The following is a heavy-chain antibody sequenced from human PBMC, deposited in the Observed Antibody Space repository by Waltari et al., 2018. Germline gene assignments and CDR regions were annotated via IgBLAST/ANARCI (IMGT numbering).Heavy chain of an antibody. Sequence: QVQLVESGGGVVQPGRSLRLSCAASGFTFSSYAMHWVRQAPGKGLECVAVISYDGSNKYYADSVKGRFTISRDNSKNTLYLQMNSLRAEDTAVYYCASRLAAAGTDWFDPWGQGTLVTVSS. V-gene: IGHV3-30*01. J-gene: IGHJ5*02. CDR1: GFTFSSYA. CDR3: ASRLAAAGTDWFDP. CDR2: ISYDGSNK. D-gene: IGHD6-13*01.